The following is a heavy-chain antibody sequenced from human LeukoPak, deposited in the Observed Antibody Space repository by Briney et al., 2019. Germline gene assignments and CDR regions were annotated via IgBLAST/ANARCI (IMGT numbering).Heavy chain of an antibody. CDR1: GFTFSSYA. Sequence: GGSLRLSCAASGFTFSSYAMSWVRQAPGKGPEWVSAISGSGGSTYYADSVKGRFTISRDNSKNTLYLQMNSLRAEDTAVYYCATVPPYCSSTSCYFVYWGQGTLVTVSS. J-gene: IGHJ4*02. CDR3: ATVPPYCSSTSCYFVY. D-gene: IGHD2-2*01. CDR2: ISGSGGST. V-gene: IGHV3-23*01.